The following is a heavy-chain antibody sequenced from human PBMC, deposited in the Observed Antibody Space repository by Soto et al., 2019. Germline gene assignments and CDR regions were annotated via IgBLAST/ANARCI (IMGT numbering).Heavy chain of an antibody. CDR3: ARVQDYATGAFDI. CDR2: IKQDGSEK. J-gene: IGHJ3*02. D-gene: IGHD2-15*01. CDR1: GFTFSSYW. Sequence: GGSLRLSCAASGFTFSSYWMSWVRQAPGKGLEWVANIKQDGSEKYYVDSVKGRFTISRDNAKNLLYLQMNSLRAEDTAVYYCARVQDYATGAFDIWGQGTMVTVSS. V-gene: IGHV3-7*04.